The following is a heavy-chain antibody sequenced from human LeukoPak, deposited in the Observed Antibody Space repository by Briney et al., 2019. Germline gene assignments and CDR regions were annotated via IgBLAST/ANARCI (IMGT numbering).Heavy chain of an antibody. V-gene: IGHV3-7*04. CDR2: IKEDGSAK. J-gene: IGHJ4*02. CDR3: ARGGPGLGSYFDY. Sequence: GGSLRLSCAASGFTFSNYWMSWVRQAPGKGLEWVANIKEDGSAKYYVDSVKGRFTISRDNAKNSLYLQMNSLRAEDTAVYYCARGGPGLGSYFDYWGQGTLVSVSS. D-gene: IGHD3-10*01. CDR1: GFTFSNYW.